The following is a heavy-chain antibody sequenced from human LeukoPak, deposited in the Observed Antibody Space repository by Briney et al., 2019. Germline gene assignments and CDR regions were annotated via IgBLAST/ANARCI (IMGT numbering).Heavy chain of an antibody. Sequence: ASVKVSCKAFVYPFTSYGISWVRQAPGQGLEWMGGITTYNDNTNYAQKLQGRVTLTTDTSTRTAYMELRGLRSDDTAVYYCAREYSSNWLYYFDFWGQGTLVTVSS. D-gene: IGHD6-13*01. CDR3: AREYSSNWLYYFDF. CDR2: ITTYNDNT. J-gene: IGHJ4*02. CDR1: VYPFTSYG. V-gene: IGHV1-18*01.